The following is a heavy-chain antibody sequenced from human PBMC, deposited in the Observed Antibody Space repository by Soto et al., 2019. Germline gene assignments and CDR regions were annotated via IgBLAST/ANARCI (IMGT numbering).Heavy chain of an antibody. CDR3: ARTEISLLLWFGESDYYMDV. J-gene: IGHJ6*03. D-gene: IGHD3-10*01. CDR1: GFNFSSYW. CDR2: IKQDGSEK. Sequence: PGGSLRLSCAASGFNFSSYWMSWVRQAPGKGLEWVANIKQDGSEKYYVDSVKGRFTISRDNAKNSLYLQMNSLRAEDTAVYYCARTEISLLLWFGESDYYMDVWGKGTTVTVSS. V-gene: IGHV3-7*01.